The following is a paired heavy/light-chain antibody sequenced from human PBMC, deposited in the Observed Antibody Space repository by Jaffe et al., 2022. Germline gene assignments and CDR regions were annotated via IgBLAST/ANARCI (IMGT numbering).Light chain of an antibody. J-gene: IGKJ4*01. Sequence: EIVMTQSPATLSVSPGERATLSCRASQSISNNVAWYLQKPGQAPRLLIYGASTRATGIPARFSGSGSGTEFTLTISSLQSEDFALYYCQQYNDWPPLTFGGGTKVEIK. V-gene: IGKV3-15*01. CDR2: GAS. CDR3: QQYNDWPPLT. CDR1: QSISNN.
Heavy chain of an antibody. Sequence: EVQLVESGGDMVQPGGSLRLSCAASGFTVSSTYLNWVRQAPGKGLEWVSIIYSGGITYYSGSVKGRFTISRDNSKNTLYLQMNSLRTEDTAVYYCARFRGPSSGLYYFDYWGQGTLVTVSS. CDR3: ARFRGPSSGLYYFDY. CDR1: GFTVSSTY. D-gene: IGHD5-18*01. CDR2: IYSGGIT. V-gene: IGHV3-53*04. J-gene: IGHJ4*02.